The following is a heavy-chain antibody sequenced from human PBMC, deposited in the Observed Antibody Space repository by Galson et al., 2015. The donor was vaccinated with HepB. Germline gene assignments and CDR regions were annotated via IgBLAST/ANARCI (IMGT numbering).Heavy chain of an antibody. J-gene: IGHJ4*02. CDR2: ISSSGSTI. CDR3: ARDGYDYDFWSGYVVRFDY. V-gene: IGHV3-11*01. D-gene: IGHD3-3*01. Sequence: SLRLSCAASGFTFSDYYMSWIRQAPGKGLEWVSYISSSGSTIYYADSVKGRFTISRDNAKNSLYLQMNSRRAEDTAVYYCARDGYDYDFWSGYVVRFDYWGQGTLVTVSS. CDR1: GFTFSDYY.